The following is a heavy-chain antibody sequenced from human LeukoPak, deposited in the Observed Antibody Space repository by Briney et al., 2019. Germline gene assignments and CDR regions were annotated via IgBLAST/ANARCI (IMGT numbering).Heavy chain of an antibody. V-gene: IGHV3-7*01. CDR2: IRQDGSEK. J-gene: IGHJ4*02. CDR1: GFTFSNYY. Sequence: GGSLRLSCSASGFTFSNYYMTWVRQAPGKAREWVAFIRQDGSEKAYVDSVKGRFTISRDNAKNSLYLQMDSLRAEDTAIYYCVRGSPVWEIWGQGALVTVSS. D-gene: IGHD1-26*01. CDR3: VRGSPVWEI.